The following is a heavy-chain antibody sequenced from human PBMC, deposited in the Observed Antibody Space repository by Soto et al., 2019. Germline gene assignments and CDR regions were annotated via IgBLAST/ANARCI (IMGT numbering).Heavy chain of an antibody. CDR3: ARGQSSDFWSGYPHFDY. CDR2: IIPIFGTA. CDR1: GGTFSSYA. V-gene: IGHV1-69*01. D-gene: IGHD3-3*01. J-gene: IGHJ4*02. Sequence: QVQLVQSGAEVKKPGSSVKVSCKASGGTFSSYAISWVRQAPGQGLEWMGGIIPIFGTANYAQKFQGRVTITADESTSTAYMGLSSLRSEDTAVYYCARGQSSDFWSGYPHFDYWGQGTLVTVSS.